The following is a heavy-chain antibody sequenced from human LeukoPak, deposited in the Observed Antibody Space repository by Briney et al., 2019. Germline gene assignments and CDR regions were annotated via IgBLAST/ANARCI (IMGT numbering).Heavy chain of an antibody. CDR3: ARDPLEGYDFWSGVNWFDP. D-gene: IGHD3-3*01. Sequence: SVKVSCKASGGTFSSYAISWVRQAPGQGLEWIGGIIPIFGTANYAQKFQGRVTITADESTSTAYMELSSLRSEDTAVYYCARDPLEGYDFWSGVNWFDPWGQGTLLTVSS. J-gene: IGHJ5*02. CDR1: GGTFSSYA. CDR2: IIPIFGTA. V-gene: IGHV1-69*13.